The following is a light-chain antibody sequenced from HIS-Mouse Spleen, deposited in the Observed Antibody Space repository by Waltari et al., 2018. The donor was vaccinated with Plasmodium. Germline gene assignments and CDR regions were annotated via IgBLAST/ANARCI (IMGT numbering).Light chain of an antibody. CDR1: KDISNY. CDR3: QQYDNLPPLFT. Sequence: DIQMTQSPSSLSASVGDRVPIPCQASKDISNYLNWYQQKPGKAPKLLIYDASNLETGVPSRFSGSGSGTDFTFTISSLQPEDIATYYCQQYDNLPPLFTFGPGTKVDIK. J-gene: IGKJ3*01. CDR2: DAS. V-gene: IGKV1-33*01.